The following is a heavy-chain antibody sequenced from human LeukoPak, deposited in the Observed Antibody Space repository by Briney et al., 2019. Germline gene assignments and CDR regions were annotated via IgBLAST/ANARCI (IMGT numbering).Heavy chain of an antibody. J-gene: IGHJ4*02. CDR1: GGSISSSNW. D-gene: IGHD3-22*01. V-gene: IGHV4-4*02. Sequence: PSGTLSLTCAVSGGSISSSNWWSWVRQPPGKGLEWIGEIYHSGSTNYNPSLKSRVTISVDKSKNQFSLKLSSVTAADTAVYYCARDPADSSGYRFDYWGQGTLVTVSS. CDR3: ARDPADSSGYRFDY. CDR2: IYHSGST.